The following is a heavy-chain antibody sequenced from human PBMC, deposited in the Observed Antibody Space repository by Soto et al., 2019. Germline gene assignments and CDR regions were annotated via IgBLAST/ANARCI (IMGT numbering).Heavy chain of an antibody. CDR1: GYTFTSYS. D-gene: IGHD3-9*01. J-gene: IGHJ6*02. CDR2: IVVGSGNT. CDR3: AAARGEYYDILTSQNYYHGMNV. Sequence: SVKVSCKASGYTFTSYSISWVRQAPGQGLEWIGWIVVGSGNTNYAQEFQERVTITRDMSTNTGYMELSSLRSEDTAVYYCAAARGEYYDILTSQNYYHGMNVWGQGTTVTVSS. V-gene: IGHV1-58*02.